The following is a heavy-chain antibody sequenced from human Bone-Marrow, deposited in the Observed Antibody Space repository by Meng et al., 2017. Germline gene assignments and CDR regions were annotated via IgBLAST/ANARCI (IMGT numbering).Heavy chain of an antibody. CDR2: INPNSGGT. D-gene: IGHD3-3*01. J-gene: IGHJ4*02. Sequence: QVQLVQSGAEVKKPGASVKVSCKASGGTFSSYAISWVRQAPGQGLEWMGRINPNSGGTNYAQKFQGRVTMTRDTSISTAYMELSRLRSDDTAVYYCASLAIFGVVIRDYWGQGTLVTVSS. CDR3: ASLAIFGVVIRDY. CDR1: GGTFSSYA. V-gene: IGHV1-2*06.